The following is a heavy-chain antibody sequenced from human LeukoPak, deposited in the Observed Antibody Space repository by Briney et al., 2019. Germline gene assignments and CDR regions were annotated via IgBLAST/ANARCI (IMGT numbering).Heavy chain of an antibody. V-gene: IGHV5-51*01. CDR1: GYSFTNYW. CDR2: FQPGDSHS. D-gene: IGHD1-26*01. CDR3: AGRLRTGGFDI. Sequence: GESLKISCKGSGYSFTNYWIDWVRQVPGRGLEWMGLFQPGDSHSIYSPSFQGQVTFSDDRSISTAYLQWSSLRASDTAMYYCAGRLRTGGFDIWGQGTMVSVSS. J-gene: IGHJ3*02.